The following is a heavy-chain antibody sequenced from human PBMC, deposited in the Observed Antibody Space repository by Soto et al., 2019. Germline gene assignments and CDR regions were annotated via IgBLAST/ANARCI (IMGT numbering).Heavy chain of an antibody. J-gene: IGHJ5*02. D-gene: IGHD3-3*01. CDR2: ISGSGGTK. V-gene: IGHV3-23*01. CDR1: GFTFSTYA. Sequence: EVQLLESGGGLVQPGGSLRLSCAASGFTFSTYAMSWVRQAPGKGLEWVSVISGSGGTKYYADSVKGRFTISRDNSKNTVYLQINSLRAEDTAVYYCAKAPMDFSTFRTPNWFDPWGQGTLVTVSS. CDR3: AKAPMDFSTFRTPNWFDP.